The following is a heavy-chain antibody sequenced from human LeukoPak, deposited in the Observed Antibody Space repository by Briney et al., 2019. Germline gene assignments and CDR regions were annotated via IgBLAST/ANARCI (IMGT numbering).Heavy chain of an antibody. CDR3: AKDLGSSWYGSYYYYYGMDV. Sequence: GGSLRLSCAASGFTFDDYAMHWVRQAPGKGLEWVSGISWNSGSIGYADSVKGRFTITRDNAKNSLYLQMNSLRAEDTALYYCAKDLGSSWYGSYYYYYGMDVWAKGPRSPSP. D-gene: IGHD6-13*01. J-gene: IGHJ6*02. V-gene: IGHV3-9*01. CDR1: GFTFDDYA. CDR2: ISWNSGSI.